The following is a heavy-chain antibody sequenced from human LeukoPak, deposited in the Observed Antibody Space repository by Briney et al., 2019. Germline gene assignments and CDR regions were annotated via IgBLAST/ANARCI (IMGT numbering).Heavy chain of an antibody. CDR2: IYYSGST. CDR1: GGSISGYY. CDR3: ARVRGNYFPDY. D-gene: IGHD4-11*01. J-gene: IGHJ4*02. V-gene: IGHV4-59*01. Sequence: SETLSLTCTVSGGSISGYYWSWIRQPPGKGLEWIGYIYYSGSTNYNPSLKSRPTISVDTSKNQFSLKLSSVTAADTAVYYCARVRGNYFPDYWGQGTLVTVSS.